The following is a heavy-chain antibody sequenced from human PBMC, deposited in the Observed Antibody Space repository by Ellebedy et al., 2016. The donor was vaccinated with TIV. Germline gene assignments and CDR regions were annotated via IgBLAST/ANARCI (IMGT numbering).Heavy chain of an antibody. CDR1: GFTFSSYW. D-gene: IGHD1-26*01. J-gene: IGHJ4*02. V-gene: IGHV3-7*01. Sequence: GESLKISXAASGFTFSSYWMSWVRQAPGKGLEWVGNIKQDASESLYVDSVKGRFTISRDNARNSLYLQINDLRAEDTAVYYCAGSWGWRHEYWGQGTLVTVSS. CDR3: AGSWGWRHEY. CDR2: IKQDASES.